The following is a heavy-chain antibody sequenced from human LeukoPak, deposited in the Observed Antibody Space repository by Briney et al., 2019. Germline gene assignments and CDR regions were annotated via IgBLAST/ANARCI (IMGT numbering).Heavy chain of an antibody. CDR1: GDSLSSYY. CDR2: IYHSGST. J-gene: IGHJ5*02. D-gene: IGHD5-12*01. V-gene: IGHV4-38-2*02. CDR3: ARVENNIVATS. Sequence: SETLSLTCTVSGDSLSSYYWGWIRQPPGKGLEWIGSIYHSGSTYYNPSLKSRVTISVDTSKNQFSLKLSSVTAADTAVYYCARVENNIVATSWGQGTLVTVSS.